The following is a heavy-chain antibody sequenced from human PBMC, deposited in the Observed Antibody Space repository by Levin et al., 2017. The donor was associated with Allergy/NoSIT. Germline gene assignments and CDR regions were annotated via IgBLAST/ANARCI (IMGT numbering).Heavy chain of an antibody. Sequence: GSLRLSCAVYGGSFSGYYWSWIRQPPGKGLEWIGEINHSGSTNYNPSLKSRVTISVDTSKNQFSLQLSSVTAADTAIYYCARGHIRDIVVVPAAMGNWFDPWGQGTLVTVSS. V-gene: IGHV4-34*01. D-gene: IGHD2-2*01. CDR3: ARGHIRDIVVVPAAMGNWFDP. J-gene: IGHJ5*02. CDR1: GGSFSGYY. CDR2: INHSGST.